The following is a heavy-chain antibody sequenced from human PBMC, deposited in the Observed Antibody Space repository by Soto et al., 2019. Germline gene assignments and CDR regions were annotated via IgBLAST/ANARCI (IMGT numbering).Heavy chain of an antibody. CDR2: INHGGST. Sequence: QVHLQQWGAGLLKPSETLSLTCAVYGESFIGYYWTLIRQSPGKGLEWIGEINHGGSTNYNPSLKSRVTISIDTSKNQFSLKLTSVTAADTSVYYCARTDIVTTNWFDPWGQGTLVTVSS. CDR1: GESFIGYY. V-gene: IGHV4-34*01. CDR3: ARTDIVTTNWFDP. D-gene: IGHD5-12*01. J-gene: IGHJ5*02.